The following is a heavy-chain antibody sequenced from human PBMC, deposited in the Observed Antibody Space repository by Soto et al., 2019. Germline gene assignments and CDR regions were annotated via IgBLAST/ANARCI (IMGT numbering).Heavy chain of an antibody. CDR1: GFTFDDYA. J-gene: IGHJ4*02. CDR2: ISWNSGSI. Sequence: EVQLVESGGGLVQPGRSLRLSCAASGFTFDDYAMHWVRQAPGKGLEWASGISWNSGSIGYADSVKGRFTISRDNAKNSLYLQMNSPRAEDTALYYCVKGGQLLTEGGGYWGQGTLVTVSS. D-gene: IGHD2-2*01. V-gene: IGHV3-9*01. CDR3: VKGGQLLTEGGGY.